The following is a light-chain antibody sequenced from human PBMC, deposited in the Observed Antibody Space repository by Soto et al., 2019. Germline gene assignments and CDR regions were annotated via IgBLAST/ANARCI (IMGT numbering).Light chain of an antibody. CDR2: AAS. CDR1: QSISGK. Sequence: DIQVTQSPSALSASDGDTVTLTFRTSQSISGKLSWYQQIPGKAPKLLIYAASRLQSGVPSRFSARGSGTEFTLTISSLHPDDFASYYCQQSYSRVTFGQGTKV. V-gene: IGKV1-39*01. J-gene: IGKJ1*01. CDR3: QQSYSRVT.